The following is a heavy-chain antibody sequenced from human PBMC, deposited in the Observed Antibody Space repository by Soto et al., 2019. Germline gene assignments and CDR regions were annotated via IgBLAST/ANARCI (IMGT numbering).Heavy chain of an antibody. CDR1: GGSISSGGYY. CDR3: ARGNHYYDSSGYYSYYYYGMDV. CDR2: IYYSGST. Sequence: SETLSLTCTVSGGSISSGGYYWSWIRQHPGKGLEWIGYIYYSGSTYYNPSLKSRVTISVDTSKNQFSLKLSSVTAADTAVYYCARGNHYYDSSGYYSYYYYGMDVWGQGTRVTVSS. D-gene: IGHD3-22*01. J-gene: IGHJ6*02. V-gene: IGHV4-31*03.